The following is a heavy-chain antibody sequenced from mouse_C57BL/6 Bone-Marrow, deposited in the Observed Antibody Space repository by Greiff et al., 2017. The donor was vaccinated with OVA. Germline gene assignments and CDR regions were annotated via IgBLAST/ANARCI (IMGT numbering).Heavy chain of an antibody. V-gene: IGHV1-26*01. CDR1: GYTFTDYY. D-gene: IGHD2-13*01. CDR2: INPNNGGT. J-gene: IGHJ2*01. CDR3: AREGDGY. Sequence: EVQLQQSGPELVKPGASVKISCKASGYTFTDYYMNWVKQSHGKSLEWIGDINPNNGGTSYNQKFKGKATLTVDTSSSTAYMQLSSLTSEDSAVYYCAREGDGYWGQGTTLTVSS.